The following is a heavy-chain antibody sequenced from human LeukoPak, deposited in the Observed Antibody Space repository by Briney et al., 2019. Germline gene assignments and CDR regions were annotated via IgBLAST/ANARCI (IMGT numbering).Heavy chain of an antibody. CDR1: GYSFTSYW. D-gene: IGHD5-24*01. V-gene: IGHV5-51*01. J-gene: IGHJ4*02. Sequence: PGESLKISCKGSGYSFTSYWIGWVRQMPGKGLEWMGIIYPGDSDTRYSPSFQGQVTISADKSISTAYLQWSSLKASDTAMYYCARQRVEMATAPIGDFDYWGQGTLVTVSS. CDR2: IYPGDSDT. CDR3: ARQRVEMATAPIGDFDY.